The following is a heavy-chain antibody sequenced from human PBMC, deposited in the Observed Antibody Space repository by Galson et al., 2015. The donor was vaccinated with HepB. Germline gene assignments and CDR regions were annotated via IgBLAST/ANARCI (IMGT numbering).Heavy chain of an antibody. CDR2: ISYDGSNK. CDR1: GFSFSNYG. D-gene: IGHD2-15*01. V-gene: IGHV3-30*18. J-gene: IGHJ6*02. Sequence: SLRLSCAASGFSFSNYGMHWVRQAPGKGLEWVAVISYDGSNKYYADSVKGRFTISRDNSKNTLYLQMNSLRAEDTAVYYCAKEGGVVVVDATDGQDVWRQGTTVTVSS. CDR3: AKEGGVVVVDATDGQDV.